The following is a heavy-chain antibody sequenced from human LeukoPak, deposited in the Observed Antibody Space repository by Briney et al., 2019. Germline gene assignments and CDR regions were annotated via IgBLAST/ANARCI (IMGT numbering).Heavy chain of an antibody. CDR2: ISGSGGST. V-gene: IGHV3-23*01. J-gene: IGHJ4*02. CDR1: GFTFSSYA. CDR3: AARSGPQEDFDY. D-gene: IGHD2-15*01. Sequence: GGSLRLSCAASGFTFSSYAMSWVRQAPGKGPEWVSAISGSGGSTYYADSVKGRFTISRDNSKNTLYLKMNSLRAEDTAVYYCAARSGPQEDFDYWGQGTLVTVSS.